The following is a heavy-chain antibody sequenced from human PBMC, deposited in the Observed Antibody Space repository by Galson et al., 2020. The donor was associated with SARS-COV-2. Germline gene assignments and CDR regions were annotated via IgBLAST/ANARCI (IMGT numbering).Heavy chain of an antibody. D-gene: IGHD3-9*01. V-gene: IGHV1-24*01. CDR1: GYTLTELS. Sequence: ASVTVSCKVSGYTLTELSMHWVRQAPGKGLEWMGGLDPEGREIIYAQKFQGRVTMTEDTSTDTAYMELSSLRSEDTAVYYCVVVGDGRDWFSLYGMDVWGQGTTVTVSS. CDR3: VVVGDGRDWFSLYGMDV. J-gene: IGHJ6*02. CDR2: LDPEGREI.